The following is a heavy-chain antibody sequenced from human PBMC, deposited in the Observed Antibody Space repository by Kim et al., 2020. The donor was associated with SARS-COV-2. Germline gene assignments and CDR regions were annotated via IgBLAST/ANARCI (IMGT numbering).Heavy chain of an antibody. D-gene: IGHD3-3*01. CDR2: ISYDGSNK. CDR3: AKDQEYDFWSGGGFDY. J-gene: IGHJ4*02. Sequence: GGSLRLSCAASGFTFSSYGMHWVRQAPGKGLEWVAVISYDGSNKYYADSVKGRFTISRDNSKNTLYLQMNSLRAEDTAVYYCAKDQEYDFWSGGGFDYWGQGTLVTVSS. CDR1: GFTFSSYG. V-gene: IGHV3-30*18.